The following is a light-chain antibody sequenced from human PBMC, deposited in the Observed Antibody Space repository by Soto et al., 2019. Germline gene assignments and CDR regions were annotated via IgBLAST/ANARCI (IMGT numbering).Light chain of an antibody. CDR3: QQYNNWPPIT. CDR1: QTVSSN. J-gene: IGKJ5*01. CDR2: GAS. V-gene: IGKV3-15*01. Sequence: ELVMTQSPATRSVSPGERATFSGRASQTVSSNLAWYQQKPGQAPRLLIYGASTRATGIPARFSGSGSGTEFTLTISSLQSEDFAVCYCQQYNNWPPITFGQGTRLEIK.